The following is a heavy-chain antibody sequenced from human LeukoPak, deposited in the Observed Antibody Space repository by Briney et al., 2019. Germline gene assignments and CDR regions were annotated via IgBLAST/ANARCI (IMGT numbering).Heavy chain of an antibody. V-gene: IGHV3-21*01. D-gene: IGHD6-13*01. CDR3: ARRRGLAAAGTLHLDY. CDR2: ISSSSSYI. CDR1: GSTFSSYS. Sequence: PGGSLRLSCAASGSTFSSYSMNWVRQAPGKGLEWVSSISSSSSYIYYADSVKGRFTISRDNAKNSLYLQMNSLRAEDTAVYYCARRRGLAAAGTLHLDYWGQGTLVTVSS. J-gene: IGHJ4*02.